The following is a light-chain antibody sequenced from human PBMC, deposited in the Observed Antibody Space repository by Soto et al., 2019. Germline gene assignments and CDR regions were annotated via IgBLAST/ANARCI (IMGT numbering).Light chain of an antibody. CDR3: QQYNNWPPHT. CDR2: TAS. CDR1: QTISIF. J-gene: IGKJ2*01. Sequence: DIQMTQSPSSLSASVGDRVTITCRASQTISIFLNWYQHKPGKPPTLLIYTASSLQSGVPSRFSGSGSGTDFTLTISSLQPEDFATYYCQQYNNWPPHTFGQGTKLEIK. V-gene: IGKV1-39*01.